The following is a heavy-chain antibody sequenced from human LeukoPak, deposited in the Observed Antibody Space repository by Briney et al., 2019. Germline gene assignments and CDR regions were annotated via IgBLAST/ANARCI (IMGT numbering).Heavy chain of an antibody. V-gene: IGHV1-69*04. D-gene: IGHD6-19*01. CDR2: IIPIFGIA. J-gene: IGHJ4*02. CDR3: ARAYSSGTGFDY. Sequence: GASVKVSCKASGGTFSSYAISWVRQAPGQGLEWMGRIIPIFGIASYAQKFQGRVTITADKSTSTAYMELSSLRSEDTAVYYCARAYSSGTGFDYWGQGTLVTVSS. CDR1: GGTFSSYA.